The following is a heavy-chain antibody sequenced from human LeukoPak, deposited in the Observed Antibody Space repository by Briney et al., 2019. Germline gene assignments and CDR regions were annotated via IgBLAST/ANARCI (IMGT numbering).Heavy chain of an antibody. CDR2: INHSGST. CDR3: ARVIVPAASNYYYYGMDV. V-gene: IGHV4-34*01. Sequence: SETLSLTCAVYGGSFSGYYWSWIRQPPGKGLEWIGDINHSGSTNYNPSLKSRVTISLDTSKSQFSLKLSSVPAADTAVYYCARVIVPAASNYYYYGMDVWGQGTTVTVSS. CDR1: GGSFSGYY. D-gene: IGHD2-2*01. J-gene: IGHJ6*02.